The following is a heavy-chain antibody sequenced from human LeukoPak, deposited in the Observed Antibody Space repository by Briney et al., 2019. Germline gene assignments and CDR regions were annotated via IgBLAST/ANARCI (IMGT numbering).Heavy chain of an antibody. Sequence: PGGSLRLSCAASGFTVSSNYMSWVRQAPGKGLEWVSVIYTGGTTYYADSVKARFTISRDNSKNTVYLQMNSLRVEDTAVYYCARAPYSSAWYYSFDYWGQGTLVTVSS. CDR1: GFTVSSNY. J-gene: IGHJ4*02. D-gene: IGHD6-19*01. CDR2: IYTGGTT. CDR3: ARAPYSSAWYYSFDY. V-gene: IGHV3-66*01.